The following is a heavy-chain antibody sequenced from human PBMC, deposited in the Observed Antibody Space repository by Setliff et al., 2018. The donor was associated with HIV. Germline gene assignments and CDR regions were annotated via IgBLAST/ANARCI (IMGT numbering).Heavy chain of an antibody. D-gene: IGHD1-26*01. J-gene: IGHJ4*02. V-gene: IGHV3-23*01. CDR2: ISGSGSST. CDR1: GFTFSSYA. Sequence: GGSLRLSCAASGFTFSSYAMSWVRQAPGKGLEWVSAISGSGSSTYYADSVKGRFTISRDNSKNTLYLQMNSLKTEDTAVYYCTRDGIPRPSGWELPPMDYWGQGTLVTVSS. CDR3: TRDGIPRPSGWELPPMDY.